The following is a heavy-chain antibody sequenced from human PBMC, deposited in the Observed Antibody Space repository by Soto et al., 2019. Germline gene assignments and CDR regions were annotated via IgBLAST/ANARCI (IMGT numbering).Heavy chain of an antibody. V-gene: IGHV4-31*03. CDR1: GGSISSGGYY. CDR3: ARDSRNYYDSSGYLYYFDY. CDR2: IYYSGST. J-gene: IGHJ4*02. Sequence: QVQLQESGPGLVKPSQTLSLTCTVSGGSISSGGYYWSWIRQHPGKGLEWIGYIYYSGSTYYNPTLKSRVTLSGDTFKNQFSLKLSSVTAADTAVYYCARDSRNYYDSSGYLYYFDYWGQGTLVTVSS. D-gene: IGHD3-22*01.